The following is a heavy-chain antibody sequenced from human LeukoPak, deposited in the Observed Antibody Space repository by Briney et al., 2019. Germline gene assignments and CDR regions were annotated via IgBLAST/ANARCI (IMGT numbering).Heavy chain of an antibody. CDR3: AALAYYDSSGLPP. Sequence: GGSLRLSCAASGFTFSSYSMNWVRQAPGKGLEWVSYISSSSSAIYYADSVKGRFTISRDNAKNSLYLQMNSLRDEDTAVYYCAALAYYDSSGLPPWGQGTLVIVSS. V-gene: IGHV3-48*02. D-gene: IGHD3-22*01. CDR1: GFTFSSYS. J-gene: IGHJ5*02. CDR2: ISSSSSAI.